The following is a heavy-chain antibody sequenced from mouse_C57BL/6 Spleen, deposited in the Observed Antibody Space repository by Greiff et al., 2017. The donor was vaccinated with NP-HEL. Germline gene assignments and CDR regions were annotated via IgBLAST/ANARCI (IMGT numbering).Heavy chain of an antibody. V-gene: IGHV5-9-1*02. Sequence: EVQGVESGEGLVKPGGSLKLSCAASGFTFSSYAMSWVRQTPEKRLEWVAYISSGGDYIYYADTVKGRFTISRDNARNTLYLQMSSLKSEDTAMYYCTRDRTYYSNRWFAYWGQGTLVTVSA. D-gene: IGHD2-5*01. CDR2: ISSGGDYI. J-gene: IGHJ3*01. CDR1: GFTFSSYA. CDR3: TRDRTYYSNRWFAY.